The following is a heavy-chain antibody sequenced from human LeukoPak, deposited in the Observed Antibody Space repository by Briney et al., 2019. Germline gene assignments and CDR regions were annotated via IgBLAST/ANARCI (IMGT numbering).Heavy chain of an antibody. CDR3: ARTLYYYDSSGYYGGAFDI. CDR2: IIPIFGTA. Sequence: SVKVSCKASGGTFSSYAISWVRQAPGQGLEWMGGIIPIFGTANYAQKFQGRVTITADESTSTAYMELSSLRSEDTAVYYCARTLYYYDSSGYYGGAFDIWGQGTMVTVSS. J-gene: IGHJ3*02. CDR1: GGTFSSYA. D-gene: IGHD3-22*01. V-gene: IGHV1-69*13.